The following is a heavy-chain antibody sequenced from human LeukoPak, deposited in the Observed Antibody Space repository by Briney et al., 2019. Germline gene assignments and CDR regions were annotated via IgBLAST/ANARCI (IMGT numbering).Heavy chain of an antibody. CDR1: DDSITMYY. J-gene: IGHJ3*02. CDR3: AKSNGYGLIDI. V-gene: IGHV4-59*12. D-gene: IGHD3-10*01. Sequence: SETLSLTCTVSDDSITMYYWGWIRQPPGKGLEWIGNIFYSGSTYYGPSLKSRLTISLDTSRNQFSLKLNSVTAADTAVYYCAKSNGYGLIDIWGRGTMVTVSS. CDR2: IFYSGST.